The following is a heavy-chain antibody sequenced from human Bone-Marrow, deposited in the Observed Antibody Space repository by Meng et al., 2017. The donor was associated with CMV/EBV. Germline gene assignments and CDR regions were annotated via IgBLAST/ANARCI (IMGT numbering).Heavy chain of an antibody. V-gene: IGHV1-69*10. CDR2: IIPILGIA. CDR1: GGTFSSYA. D-gene: IGHD2-2*02. J-gene: IGHJ6*02. Sequence: LVKVSCKASGGTFSSYAISWVRQAPGQGLEWMGGIIPILGIANYAQKFQGRVTITADKSTSTAYMELSSLRSEDTAVYYCARDTGDCSSTSCYTWRDYYYYGMDVWGQGTTVTVSS. CDR3: ARDTGDCSSTSCYTWRDYYYYGMDV.